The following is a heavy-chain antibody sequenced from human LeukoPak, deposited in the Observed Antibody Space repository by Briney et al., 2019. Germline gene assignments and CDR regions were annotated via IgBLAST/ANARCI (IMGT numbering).Heavy chain of an antibody. J-gene: IGHJ4*02. V-gene: IGHV4-39*07. CDR2: INHSGST. CDR3: ARGRPPRYYYDSSGYFDY. Sequence: PSETLSLTCTVSGGSISSSSYYWSWIRQPPGKGLEWIGEINHSGSTNYNPSLKSRVTISVDTSKNQFSLKLSSVTAADTAVYYCARGRPPRYYYDSSGYFDYWGQGTLVTVSS. CDR1: GGSISSSSYY. D-gene: IGHD3-22*01.